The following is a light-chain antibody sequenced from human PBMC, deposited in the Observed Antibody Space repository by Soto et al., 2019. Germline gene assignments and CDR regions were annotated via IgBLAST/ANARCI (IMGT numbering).Light chain of an antibody. CDR2: GIS. CDR1: QSVSSN. CDR3: QQYQNWPLT. J-gene: IGKJ4*01. V-gene: IGKV3-15*01. Sequence: EIVMTQFPATLSVSPGERATLSCRASQSVSSNLAWFQQKPGQAPRVLIYGISTRATGIPARFSGSGSETEFTLTISSLQSEEFAVYYCQQYQNWPLTFGGGTKVEIK.